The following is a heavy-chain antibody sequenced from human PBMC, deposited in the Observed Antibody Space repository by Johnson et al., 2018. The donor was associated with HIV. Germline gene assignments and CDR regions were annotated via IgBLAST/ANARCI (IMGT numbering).Heavy chain of an antibody. J-gene: IGHJ3*02. V-gene: IGHV3-30*02. Sequence: QVQLVESGGGVVQHGGSLRLSCAASRFTFSSYGMHWVRQAPGKGLEWVAFIRYDGSNKYYADSVKGRFTISRDNSKNTLYLQMNSLRAEDTAVYYCARDPADSSKAFDIWGQGTMVTVSS. D-gene: IGHD3-22*01. CDR3: ARDPADSSKAFDI. CDR2: IRYDGSNK. CDR1: RFTFSSYG.